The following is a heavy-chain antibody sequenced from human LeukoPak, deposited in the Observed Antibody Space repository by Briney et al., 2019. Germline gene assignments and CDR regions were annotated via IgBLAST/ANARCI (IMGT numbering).Heavy chain of an antibody. V-gene: IGHV3-13*01. J-gene: IGHJ6*02. Sequence: GGSLRLSCAASGFTFSSYDMHWVRQATGKGLEWVSAIGTAGDTYYPGSVKGRFTISRENAKSSLYLQMNSLRAGDTAVYYCARALYYYYGMDVWGQGTTVTVSS. CDR2: IGTAGDT. CDR3: ARALYYYYGMDV. CDR1: GFTFSSYD.